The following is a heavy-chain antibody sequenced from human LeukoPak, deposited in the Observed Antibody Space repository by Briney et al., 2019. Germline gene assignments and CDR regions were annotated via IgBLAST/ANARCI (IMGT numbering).Heavy chain of an antibody. CDR1: GFTFSSYS. CDR3: ARYGDYDILTGYLNGDAFDI. CDR2: ISSSSSTI. D-gene: IGHD3-9*01. V-gene: IGHV3-48*01. J-gene: IGHJ3*02. Sequence: GGSLRLSCAASGFTFSSYSMNWVRQAPGKGLEWVSYISSSSSTIYYADSVKGRFTISRDNAKNSLYLQMNSLRAEDTAVYYCARYGDYDILTGYLNGDAFDIWGQGTMVTVSS.